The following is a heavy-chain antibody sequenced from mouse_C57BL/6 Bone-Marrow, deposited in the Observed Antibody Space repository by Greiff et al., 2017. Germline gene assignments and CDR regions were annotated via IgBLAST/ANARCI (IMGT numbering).Heavy chain of an antibody. CDR3: ARIYYPGYFDV. CDR1: GYAFSSSW. J-gene: IGHJ1*03. CDR2: IYPGDGDT. Sequence: VQLQQSGPELVKPGASVKISCKASGYAFSSSWMNWVKQRPGKGLEWIGRIYPGDGDTNYNGKFKGKATLTADKSSSTAYMQLSSLTSEDSAVDFCARIYYPGYFDVWGTGTTVTVSS. V-gene: IGHV1-82*01. D-gene: IGHD2-1*01.